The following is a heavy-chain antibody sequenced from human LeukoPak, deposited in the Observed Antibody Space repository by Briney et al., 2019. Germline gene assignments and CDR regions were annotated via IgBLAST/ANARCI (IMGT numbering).Heavy chain of an antibody. D-gene: IGHD1-14*01. CDR2: IIPIFGTA. CDR3: ARDGSLQNRGTKGGDY. V-gene: IGHV1-69*05. Sequence: SVKVSCKASGYTFTSYYMHWVRQAPGQGLEWMGRIIPIFGTANYAQKFQGRVTITTDESTSTAYMELSSLRSEDTAVYYCARDGSLQNRGTKGGDYWGQGTLVTVSS. J-gene: IGHJ4*02. CDR1: GYTFTSYY.